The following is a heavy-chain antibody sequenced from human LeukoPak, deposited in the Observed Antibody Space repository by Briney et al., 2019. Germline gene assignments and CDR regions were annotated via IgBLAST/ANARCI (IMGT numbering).Heavy chain of an antibody. Sequence: GASVTVSCKASGYTFTSYGISWVRQAPGQGLEWMGWISAYNGNTNYAQKFQGRVTMTRDTSISTAYMELSRLRSDDTAVYYCARDRFGVVVPAARFDYWGQGTLVTVSS. CDR3: ARDRFGVVVPAARFDY. CDR2: ISAYNGNT. J-gene: IGHJ4*02. D-gene: IGHD2-2*01. V-gene: IGHV1-18*01. CDR1: GYTFTSYG.